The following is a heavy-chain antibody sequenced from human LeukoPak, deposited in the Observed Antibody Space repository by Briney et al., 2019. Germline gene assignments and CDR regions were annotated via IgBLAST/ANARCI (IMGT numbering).Heavy chain of an antibody. V-gene: IGHV4-34*01. CDR1: GGAFSSYY. J-gene: IGHJ3*01. CDR2: IDHSGST. D-gene: IGHD4-23*01. Sequence: SETLSLTCAVYGGAFSSYYWSWIRQPPGKGLEWIGQIDHSGSTNFNPSLKSRVTMSVDTTKKRVSLNLNSVTAADTAAYYCARVLLVTPVAAFDVWGQGTMVAVSS. CDR3: ARVLLVTPVAAFDV.